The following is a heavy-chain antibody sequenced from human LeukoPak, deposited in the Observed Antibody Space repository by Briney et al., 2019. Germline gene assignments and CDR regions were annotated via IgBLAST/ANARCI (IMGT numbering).Heavy chain of an antibody. Sequence: SETLSLTCTVSGGSISRYYWSWIRQPPGKGLEWIGYIYYSGSTNYNPSLKSRVTISVDTSKNQFSLKLSSVTAADTAVYYCARHLYFEDSSGYYSYSFDYWGQGTLVTVSS. D-gene: IGHD3-22*01. CDR2: IYYSGST. CDR1: GGSISRYY. V-gene: IGHV4-59*08. CDR3: ARHLYFEDSSGYYSYSFDY. J-gene: IGHJ4*02.